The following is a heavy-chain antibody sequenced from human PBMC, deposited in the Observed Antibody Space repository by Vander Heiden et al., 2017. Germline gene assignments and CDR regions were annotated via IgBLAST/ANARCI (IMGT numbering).Heavy chain of an antibody. Sequence: EVQLVESGGALVQPGGSLRPSCAASGFTVKKQWMAWVRQDQGKGLEWVANIKPDGSESYYVGSVKGRFTVSRDNTKNSLYLQMNSLRAEDTARYYCARVPTPVADWFDPWGQGTLVTVSS. V-gene: IGHV3-7*01. J-gene: IGHJ5*01. D-gene: IGHD6-19*01. CDR1: GFTVKKQW. CDR3: ARVPTPVADWFDP. CDR2: IKPDGSES.